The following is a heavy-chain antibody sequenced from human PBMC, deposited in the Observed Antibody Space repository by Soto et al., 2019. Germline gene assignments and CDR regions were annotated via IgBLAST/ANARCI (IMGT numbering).Heavy chain of an antibody. Sequence: SVKVSCKASRXTFSSYAISWGRQAPGQGLEWMGGIIPIFGTANYAQKFQGKVTITADESQSTAYMELSSLRSEATGLDYCARALRRQTDYYYGTDVKGQGTTV. CDR2: IIPIFGTA. J-gene: IGHJ6*02. V-gene: IGHV1-69*13. CDR1: RXTFSSYA. CDR3: ARALRRQTDYYYGTDV.